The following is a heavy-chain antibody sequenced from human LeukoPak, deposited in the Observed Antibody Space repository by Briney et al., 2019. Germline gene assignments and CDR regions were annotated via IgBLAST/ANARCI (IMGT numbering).Heavy chain of an antibody. Sequence: SQTLSLTCTVSGGSISSGSYYWSWIRQPAGKGLEWIGRIYTSGSTNYNPSLKSRVTISVDTSKNQFSLKLSSVTAADTAVYYCVREDVDTAMVLDYWGQGTLVTVSS. CDR2: IYTSGST. CDR1: GGSISSGSYY. J-gene: IGHJ4*02. D-gene: IGHD5-18*01. V-gene: IGHV4-61*02. CDR3: VREDVDTAMVLDY.